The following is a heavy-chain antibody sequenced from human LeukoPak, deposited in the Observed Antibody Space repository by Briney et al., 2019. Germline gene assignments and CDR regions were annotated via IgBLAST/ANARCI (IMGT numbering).Heavy chain of an antibody. CDR1: GFTFSNYW. CDR2: INLDGSET. D-gene: IGHD6-19*01. Sequence: GGSLRLSCAASGFTFSNYWMTWVRQGPGEGLEWLANINLDGSETHFVDSVKGRFTISRDNAKNSLSLQMSGLRVEDTAVHYCARGSSDWLRWGQGSQVTVSS. J-gene: IGHJ4*02. V-gene: IGHV3-7*01. CDR3: ARGSSDWLR.